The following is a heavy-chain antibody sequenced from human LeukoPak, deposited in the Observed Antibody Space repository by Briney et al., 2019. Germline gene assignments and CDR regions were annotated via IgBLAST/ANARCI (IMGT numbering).Heavy chain of an antibody. CDR1: EFTFNKYW. V-gene: IGHV3-74*01. J-gene: IGHJ4*02. D-gene: IGHD1-26*01. CDR3: ASHSTFVGGATESIDF. Sequence: GGSLRLSCTASEFTFNKYWMHWVRQAPGKGLAWVSRINSDGSHTDYADSVKGRFTISRDNAKNTLDLQMNSLRADDTAVYYCASHSTFVGGATESIDFWGQGTLVTVSS. CDR2: INSDGSHT.